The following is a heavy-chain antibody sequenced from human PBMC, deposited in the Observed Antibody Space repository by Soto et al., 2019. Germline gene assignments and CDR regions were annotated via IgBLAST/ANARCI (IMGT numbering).Heavy chain of an antibody. CDR1: GGTFSSYT. Sequence: GASVKVSCKASGGTFSSYTISWVRQAPGQGLEWMGRIIPILGIANYAQKFQGRVTITADKSTSTAYMELRSLRSDDTAVYYCARDADVEAFDIWGQGTMVTVSS. J-gene: IGHJ3*02. V-gene: IGHV1-69*04. CDR2: IIPILGIA. CDR3: ARDADVEAFDI.